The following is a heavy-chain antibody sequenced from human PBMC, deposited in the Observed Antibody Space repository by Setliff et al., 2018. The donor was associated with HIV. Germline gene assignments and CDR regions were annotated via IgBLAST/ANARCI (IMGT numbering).Heavy chain of an antibody. CDR1: GDIFNNNA. D-gene: IGHD3-10*01. J-gene: IGHJ3*02. V-gene: IGHV1-69*04. CDR2: IIPIFGMA. Sequence: SVKVSCKASGDIFNNNAINWVRQAPGQGLEWMGRIIPIFGMANYARKFQGRVTITADKSTSTAYLELSSLTYDDTAIYYCARAEFLGPESDFDIWG. CDR3: ARAEFLGPESDFDI.